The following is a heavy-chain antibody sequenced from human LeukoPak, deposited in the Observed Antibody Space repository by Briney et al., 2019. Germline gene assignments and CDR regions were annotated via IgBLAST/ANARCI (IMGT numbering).Heavy chain of an antibody. V-gene: IGHV3-53*04. CDR1: GFTFNNYY. J-gene: IGHJ6*02. CDR2: IYSGGST. CDR3: AREVQGMDV. Sequence: GGSLRLSCAASGFTFNNYYMTWIRQAPGKGLEWVSVIYSGGSTYYADSVKGRFTISRHNSKNTLYLQMNSLRAEDTAVYYCAREVQGMDVWGQGTTVTVSS.